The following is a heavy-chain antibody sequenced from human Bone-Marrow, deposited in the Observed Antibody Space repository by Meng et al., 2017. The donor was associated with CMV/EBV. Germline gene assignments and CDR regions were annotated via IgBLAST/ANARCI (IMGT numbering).Heavy chain of an antibody. J-gene: IGHJ4*02. CDR2: ISGSGGST. D-gene: IGHD3-22*01. V-gene: IGHV3-23*01. Sequence: GALRLSCAASGFTFDDYGMSWVRQAPGKGLEWVSAISGSGGSTYYADSVKGRFTISRDNSKNTLYLQMNSLRAEDTAVYYCAKGHPYYYDSSGLDYWGQGTLVTVSS. CDR3: AKGHPYYYDSSGLDY. CDR1: GFTFDDYG.